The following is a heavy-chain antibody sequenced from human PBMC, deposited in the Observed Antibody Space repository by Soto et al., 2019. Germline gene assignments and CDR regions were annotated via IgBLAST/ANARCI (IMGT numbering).Heavy chain of an antibody. J-gene: IGHJ4*02. V-gene: IGHV1-8*01. Sequence: QVQLVQSGAEVKKPGASVKVSCKASGYTFSSYDINWVRQATGQGLEWMGWLNPNSGDTGYAQKFQGRVTLTRNTARITAYIELSSLTSDDTAVYYCATSGGGWYLYWGQGTLVTVSS. CDR2: LNPNSGDT. CDR1: GYTFSSYD. D-gene: IGHD6-19*01. CDR3: ATSGGGWYLY.